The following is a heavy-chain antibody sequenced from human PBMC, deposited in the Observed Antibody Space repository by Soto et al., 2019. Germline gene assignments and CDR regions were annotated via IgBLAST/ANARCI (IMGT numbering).Heavy chain of an antibody. Sequence: QVQLVQSGPEVKKPGSSVRITCRSGGDTFSSYTVSWVRQTPGQGLEWMGRNIPVLGVTNYSRQVKGRMTITADKSKTTGHMELSSLKSEDTARYYCARRRYCGVDCYTQFYSGIGVWGQGTSGIVSS. J-gene: IGHJ6*02. CDR3: ARRRYCGVDCYTQFYSGIGV. D-gene: IGHD2-21*02. CDR1: GDTFSSYT. V-gene: IGHV1-69*02. CDR2: NIPVLGVT.